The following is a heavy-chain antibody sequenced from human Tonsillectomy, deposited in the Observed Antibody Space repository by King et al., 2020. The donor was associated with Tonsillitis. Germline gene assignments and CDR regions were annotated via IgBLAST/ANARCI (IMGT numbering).Heavy chain of an antibody. Sequence: QLVQSGGGLVKPGGSLRVSCAASGFIFSNAWMSWVRQAPGKGLEWVGRIKSKPEGGTTDYAAPVKGRFTISRDDSKNTLYLQMNSLKTEYTAVYYCTTDYDSGRYYWDAFDIWGQGTMVTVSS. V-gene: IGHV3-15*01. J-gene: IGHJ3*02. CDR2: IKSKPEGGTT. CDR1: GFIFSNAW. CDR3: TTDYDSGRYYWDAFDI. D-gene: IGHD1-26*01.